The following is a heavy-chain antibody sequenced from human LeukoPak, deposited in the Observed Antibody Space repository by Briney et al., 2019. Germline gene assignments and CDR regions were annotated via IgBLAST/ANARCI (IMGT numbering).Heavy chain of an antibody. D-gene: IGHD6-19*01. CDR3: ARGTVAGAILFDY. CDR2: IYHSGST. V-gene: IGHV4-4*02. CDR1: GGSISSSNW. Sequence: SGTLSLTCAVSGGSISSSNWWSWVRQPPGKGLERIGEIYHSGSTNYNPSLKSRVTISVDKSKNQFSLKLSSVTAADTAVYYCARGTVAGAILFDYWGQGTLVTVSS. J-gene: IGHJ4*02.